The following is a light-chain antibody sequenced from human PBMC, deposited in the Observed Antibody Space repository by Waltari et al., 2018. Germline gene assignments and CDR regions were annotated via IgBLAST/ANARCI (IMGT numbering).Light chain of an antibody. CDR1: QSVNTY. J-gene: IGKJ2*01. V-gene: IGKV3-11*01. CDR2: EAS. Sequence: EIVLTQSPATRSFPPGERPTLPCRASQSVNTYLAWYQQKPGQAPRLLIYEASNRATGIPARFSGSGSGTDFTLTISSLEPEDFAVYYCQQRSNWPEFGQGTKLEIK. CDR3: QQRSNWPE.